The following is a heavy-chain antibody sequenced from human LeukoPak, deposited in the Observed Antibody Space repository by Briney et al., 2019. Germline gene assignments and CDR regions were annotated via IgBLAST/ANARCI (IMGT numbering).Heavy chain of an antibody. CDR3: AKEGYSYSFDY. CDR1: RFTLSSYA. Sequence: GGSLRLSCAASRFTLSSYAMSWVRQAPGKGLEWVSGISWNSGSIGYADSVKGRFTISRDNAKNSLYLQMNSLRAEDTAFYYCAKEGYSYSFDYWGQGTLVTVSS. J-gene: IGHJ4*02. CDR2: ISWNSGSI. D-gene: IGHD5-18*01. V-gene: IGHV3-9*01.